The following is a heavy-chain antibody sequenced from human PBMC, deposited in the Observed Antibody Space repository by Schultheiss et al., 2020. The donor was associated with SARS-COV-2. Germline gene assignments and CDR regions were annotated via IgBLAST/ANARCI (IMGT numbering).Heavy chain of an antibody. CDR2: IYYSGST. CDR3: ARLRDFNWFDL. Sequence: SETLSLTCTVSGGSISSSSYYWGWIRQPPGKGLEWIGYIYYSGSTNYNPSLKSRVTMSVDMSNDQFSLKLTSVTAADTAVYYCARLRDFNWFDLWGQGTLVTVSS. J-gene: IGHJ5*02. D-gene: IGHD5-24*01. V-gene: IGHV4-61*05. CDR1: GGSISSSSYY.